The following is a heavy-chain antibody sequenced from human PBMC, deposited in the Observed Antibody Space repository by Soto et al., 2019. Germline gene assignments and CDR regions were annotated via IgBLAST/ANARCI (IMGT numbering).Heavy chain of an antibody. CDR1: GFTFSDYG. CDR3: AKGGCNSFGYFFDS. CDR2: IAYDGSNK. V-gene: IGHV3-30*18. D-gene: IGHD5-18*01. Sequence: QVQLVESGGGVVQPGGSLRLSCAASGFTFSDYGMHWVRQAPGKGLAWVAVIAYDGSNKYYADSVKGRFTISRDNSKSTLYLKMDSPRVEDTAVYYCAKGGCNSFGYFFDSWGQGTLVTVSS. J-gene: IGHJ4*02.